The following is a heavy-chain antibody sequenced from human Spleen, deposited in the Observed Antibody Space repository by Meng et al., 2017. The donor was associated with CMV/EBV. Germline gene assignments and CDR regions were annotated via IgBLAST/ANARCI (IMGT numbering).Heavy chain of an antibody. Sequence: SCAASGFTFSSYSMNWVRQAPGKGLEWVSYISSSSSTIYYADSVKGRFTISRDNAKNSLYLQMNSLRAEDTAVYYCARDRIAARPYYYYGMDVWGQGTTVTVSS. D-gene: IGHD6-6*01. CDR3: ARDRIAARPYYYYGMDV. V-gene: IGHV3-48*04. J-gene: IGHJ6*02. CDR2: ISSSSSTI. CDR1: GFTFSSYS.